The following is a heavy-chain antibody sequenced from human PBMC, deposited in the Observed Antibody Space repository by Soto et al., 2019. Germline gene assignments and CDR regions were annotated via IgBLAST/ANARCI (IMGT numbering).Heavy chain of an antibody. V-gene: IGHV4-34*01. J-gene: IGHJ4*02. Sequence: QVQLQQWGAGLLKPSETLSLTCAVYGGSFSGYYLSWIRQPPGKGLEWIGEINHSGSTNYNPSLKRRVTISVDTSKNQFSLKLSSVTAADTAVYYCARERGSQTGTTIDWGQGTLVTVSS. D-gene: IGHD1-7*01. CDR3: ARERGSQTGTTID. CDR2: INHSGST. CDR1: GGSFSGYY.